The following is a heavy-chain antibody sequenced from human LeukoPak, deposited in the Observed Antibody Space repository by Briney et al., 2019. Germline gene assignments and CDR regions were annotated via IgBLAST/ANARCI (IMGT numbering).Heavy chain of an antibody. Sequence: GASVKVSCKASGYTFTSYGISWVRQAPGQGLEWMGIINPSGGSTSYAQKFQGRVTMTRDTSTSTVYMELSSLRSEDTAVYYCARDRVVVGATGGENYFDYWGQGTLVTVSS. J-gene: IGHJ4*02. D-gene: IGHD1-26*01. CDR1: GYTFTSYG. CDR3: ARDRVVVGATGGENYFDY. V-gene: IGHV1-46*01. CDR2: INPSGGST.